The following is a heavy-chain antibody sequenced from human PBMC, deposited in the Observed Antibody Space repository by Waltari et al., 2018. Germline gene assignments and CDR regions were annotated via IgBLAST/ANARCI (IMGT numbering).Heavy chain of an antibody. CDR1: GYSISSGYY. Sequence: QVQLQESGPGLVKPSETLSLTCTVSGYSISSGYYWGWIRQPPGKGLEWIGSIYHSGSTYYNPSLKSRVTISVDTSKNQFSLKLSSVTAADTAVYYCARVKGGAFDYWGQGTLVTVSS. J-gene: IGHJ4*02. CDR2: IYHSGST. CDR3: ARVKGGAFDY. D-gene: IGHD1-26*01. V-gene: IGHV4-38-2*02.